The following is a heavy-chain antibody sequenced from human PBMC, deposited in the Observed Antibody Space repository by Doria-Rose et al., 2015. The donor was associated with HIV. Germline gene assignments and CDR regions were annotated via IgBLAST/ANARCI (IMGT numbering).Heavy chain of an antibody. V-gene: IGHV3-7*01. CDR2: IQKDGSEK. D-gene: IGHD3-3*01. CDR3: ARDAGDYNFWSGYYSRYWYFDL. J-gene: IGHJ2*01. Sequence: LQAPGKGLEWVANIQKDGSEKYYVDSVKGRFTISRDNAKNSLYLQMNSLRAEDTAVYYCARDAGDYNFWSGYYSRYWYFDLWVRGTPVTVSS.